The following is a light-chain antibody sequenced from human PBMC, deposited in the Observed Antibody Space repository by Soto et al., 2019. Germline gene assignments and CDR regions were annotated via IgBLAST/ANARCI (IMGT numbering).Light chain of an antibody. V-gene: IGKV1-27*01. Sequence: DIQMTQSPSSLSASVGDRVTITCRASRGISNFLAWYQQKPGKVPKLLISAASTLQSGVPSRFSGSGSGTDFTLTITSLQPEDVATYYCQKYSSVITFGQGTRLEIK. CDR1: RGISNF. CDR2: AAS. CDR3: QKYSSVIT. J-gene: IGKJ5*01.